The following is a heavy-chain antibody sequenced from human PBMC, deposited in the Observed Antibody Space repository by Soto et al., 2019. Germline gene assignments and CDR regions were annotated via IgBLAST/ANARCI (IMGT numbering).Heavy chain of an antibody. J-gene: IGHJ4*02. CDR2: GY. Sequence: SGPTLVNPTQTLTLTCTVSGFSLTTSGMTLGWIRQPPGKAPEWLALGYQYSPSLNSRLTITMDTSKNQVVLTMTNMDPVDTATYYCTLRLDSSRGPIYWGQGILVTVSS. D-gene: IGHD6-13*01. CDR1: GFSLTTSGMT. V-gene: IGHV2-5*01. CDR3: TLRLDSSRGPIY.